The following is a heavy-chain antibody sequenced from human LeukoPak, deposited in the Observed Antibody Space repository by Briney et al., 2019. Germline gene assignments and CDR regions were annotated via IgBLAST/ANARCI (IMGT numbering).Heavy chain of an antibody. J-gene: IGHJ4*02. CDR2: IRFDGRDK. D-gene: IGHD2-2*01. V-gene: IGHV3-30*02. Sequence: GGSPRLSCAASGFTFSSYGMNWVRQAPGKGLEWVAFIRFDGRDKYYADSVKGRFTISRDNSESTLDLQMNSLRVEDTAVYYCAKDRYSTSSTFTVNPFDYWGQGILVTVSS. CDR1: GFTFSSYG. CDR3: AKDRYSTSSTFTVNPFDY.